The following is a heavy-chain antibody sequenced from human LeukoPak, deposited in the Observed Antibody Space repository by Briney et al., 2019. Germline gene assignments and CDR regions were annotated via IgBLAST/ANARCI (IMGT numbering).Heavy chain of an antibody. Sequence: PGGSLRLSCAASGITFSRFWMSWVRQAPGKGLQWVANINQDGSEKHYVDSVKGRFTISRDNAENSLYLQMNSLRAEDTAVYYCTTLHYYGMVVWGPGTTVTVS. CDR3: TTLHYYGMVV. V-gene: IGHV3-7*03. CDR2: INQDGSEK. J-gene: IGHJ6*02. CDR1: GITFSRFW.